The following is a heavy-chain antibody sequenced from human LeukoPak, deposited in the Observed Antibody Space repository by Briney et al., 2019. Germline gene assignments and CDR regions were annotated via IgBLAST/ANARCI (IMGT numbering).Heavy chain of an antibody. CDR2: IYYSGST. V-gene: IGHV4-39*01. D-gene: IGHD6-13*01. J-gene: IGHJ3*02. CDR1: GGSISSSSYY. Sequence: PSQTLSLTCTVSGGSISSSSYYWGWIRQPPGKGLEWIGSIYYSGSTYYNPSLKSRVTISVDTSKNQFSLKLSSVTAADTAVYYCICYSSSYHFDAFDIWGQGTMVTVSS. CDR3: ICYSSSYHFDAFDI.